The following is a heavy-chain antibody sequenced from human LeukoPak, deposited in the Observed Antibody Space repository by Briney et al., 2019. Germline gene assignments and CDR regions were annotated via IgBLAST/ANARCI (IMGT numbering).Heavy chain of an antibody. V-gene: IGHV1-18*01. CDR2: ISAYNGNT. CDR3: ARDPRLYYGSGSYYGFFVGFDY. Sequence: GASVKVSCKASGGTLTSYIFAWVRQAPGQGLEWMGWISAYNGNTNYAQKLQGRVTMTTDTSTSTAYMELRSLRSDDTAVYYCARDPRLYYGSGSYYGFFVGFDYWGQGTLVTVSS. CDR1: GGTLTSYI. J-gene: IGHJ4*02. D-gene: IGHD3-10*01.